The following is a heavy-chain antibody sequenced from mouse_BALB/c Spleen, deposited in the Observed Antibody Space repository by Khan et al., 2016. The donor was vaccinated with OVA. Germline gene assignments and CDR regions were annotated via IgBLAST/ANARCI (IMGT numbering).Heavy chain of an antibody. D-gene: IGHD2-14*01. V-gene: IGHV3-8*02. Sequence: EVKLEESGPSLVKPSQTLSLTCSVTGDSITSGYWNWIRKFPGHKLEYMGYIISTGYTYYYPSINSRISITRNTSKNQYYRQLNSVTDYDTATYYCARSTYRYAFVYWGQGTLVTVSA. CDR3: ARSTYRYAFVY. CDR1: GDSITSGY. CDR2: IISTGYT. J-gene: IGHJ3*01.